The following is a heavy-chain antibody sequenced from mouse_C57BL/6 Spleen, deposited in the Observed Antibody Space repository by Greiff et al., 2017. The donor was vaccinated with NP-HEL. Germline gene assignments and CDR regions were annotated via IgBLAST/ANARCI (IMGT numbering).Heavy chain of an antibody. CDR1: GFTFSDYA. J-gene: IGHJ3*01. V-gene: IGHV5-17*01. CDR3: ARDYGNYGAWFAY. CDR2: ISSGSSTI. Sequence: EVTVVESGGGLVKPGGSLKLSCAASGFTFSDYAMHWVRQAPEKGLEWVAYISSGSSTIYYADTVKGRFTISRDNAKNTLFLQMTSLRSEDTAMYYCARDYGNYGAWFAYWGQGTLVTVSA. D-gene: IGHD2-1*01.